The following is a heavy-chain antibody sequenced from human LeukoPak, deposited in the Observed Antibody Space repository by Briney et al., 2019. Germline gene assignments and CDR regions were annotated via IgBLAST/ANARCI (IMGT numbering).Heavy chain of an antibody. CDR3: ARDVASSWAKNWSDT. V-gene: IGHV1-69*06. CDR2: IIPIFGTA. Sequence: ALVKVSCKASGDTFTSYAISWVRQAPGQGLEWMGGIIPIFGTANYAQKFQGRVTITADKSTSTAYMELSSLRSEDTAVYYCARDVASSWAKNWSDTWGQGSLLTVSS. CDR1: GDTFTSYA. J-gene: IGHJ5*02. D-gene: IGHD6-13*01.